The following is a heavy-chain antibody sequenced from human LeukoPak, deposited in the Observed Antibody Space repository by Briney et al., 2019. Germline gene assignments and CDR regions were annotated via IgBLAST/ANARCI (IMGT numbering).Heavy chain of an antibody. J-gene: IGHJ4*02. CDR2: IKLDGSEK. CDR1: GFTCGKYW. Sequence: GGSLRLPCVASGFTCGKYWMSWVRQAPGKGLEWVANIKLDGSEKNYVDSVKGRFTISRDNTKNSLYLQMNSLRVEDTAVFYCARDQYDTWSRRGNFDSWGQGTLVIVSS. CDR3: ARDQYDTWSRRGNFDS. V-gene: IGHV3-7*03. D-gene: IGHD3-3*01.